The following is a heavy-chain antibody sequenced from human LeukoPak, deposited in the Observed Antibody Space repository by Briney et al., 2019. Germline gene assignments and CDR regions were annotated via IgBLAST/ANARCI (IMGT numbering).Heavy chain of an antibody. CDR1: GGSISSSSYY. Sequence: SETLSLTCTVSGGSISSSSYYWGWIRQPPGKGLEWIGSIYYSGSTYYNPSLKSRVTISVDTSKNQFSLKLSSVTAADTAVYYCARDGWGLELLANYWGQGTLVTVSS. J-gene: IGHJ4*02. CDR2: IYYSGST. D-gene: IGHD1-26*01. CDR3: ARDGWGLELLANY. V-gene: IGHV4-39*07.